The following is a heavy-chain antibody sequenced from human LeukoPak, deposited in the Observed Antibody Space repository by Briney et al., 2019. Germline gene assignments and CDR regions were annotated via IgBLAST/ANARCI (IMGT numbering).Heavy chain of an antibody. V-gene: IGHV3-33*01. Sequence: GGSLRLSCAASGFTFSSYGMHWVRQAPGKGLEWVAVIWYDGSNKYYADSVKGRFTISRDNSKNTLYLQMNSLRAEDTAVYYCATTVTTMRAFDIWGQGTMVTVSS. CDR2: IWYDGSNK. J-gene: IGHJ3*02. D-gene: IGHD4-17*01. CDR3: ATTVTTMRAFDI. CDR1: GFTFSSYG.